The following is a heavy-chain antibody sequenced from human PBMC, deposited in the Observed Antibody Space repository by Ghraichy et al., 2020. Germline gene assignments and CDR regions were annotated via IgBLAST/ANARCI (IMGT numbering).Heavy chain of an antibody. CDR3: ARVQGYSGGWSFDY. CDR1: GFTFSDHY. V-gene: IGHV3-72*01. J-gene: IGHJ4*02. CDR2: IRIKANGSTT. D-gene: IGHD6-19*01. Sequence: GGSLRLSCAASGFTFSDHYMDWVRQAPGKGLEWVGRIRIKANGSTTEYAASVKGRFTISRDDSTNSLYLQMGSLKTEDTAVYYCARVQGYSGGWSFDYWGQGTLVTVSS.